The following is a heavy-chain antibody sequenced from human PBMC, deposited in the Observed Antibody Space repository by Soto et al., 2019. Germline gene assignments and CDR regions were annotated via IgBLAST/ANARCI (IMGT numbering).Heavy chain of an antibody. V-gene: IGHV1-2*04. CDR2: INPNSGGT. J-gene: IGHJ4*02. CDR1: GYTFTGYY. D-gene: IGHD3-9*01. Sequence: ASVKVSCKASGYTFTGYYMHCVRQAPGQGLEWMGWINPNSGGTNYAQKFQGWVTMTRDTSISTAYMELSRLRSDDTAVYYCARGGAYYDILTGYSRSPFDYWGQGTLVTVS. CDR3: ARGGAYYDILTGYSRSPFDY.